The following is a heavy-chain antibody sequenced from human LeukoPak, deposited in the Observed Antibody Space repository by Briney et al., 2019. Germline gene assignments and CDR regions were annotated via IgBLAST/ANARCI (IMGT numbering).Heavy chain of an antibody. Sequence: SETLSLTCAVYGGSFSGYYWSWIRQPPGKGLEWIGEINHSGSTNYNPSLKSRVTISVDTSKNQFSLKLSSVTAADTAVYYCARVVGAALSFFDYWGQGTLVTISS. CDR3: ARVVGAALSFFDY. V-gene: IGHV4-34*01. CDR2: INHSGST. J-gene: IGHJ4*02. CDR1: GGSFSGYY. D-gene: IGHD1-26*01.